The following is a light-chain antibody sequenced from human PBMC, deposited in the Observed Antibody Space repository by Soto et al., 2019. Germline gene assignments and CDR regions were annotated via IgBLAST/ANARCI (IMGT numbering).Light chain of an antibody. CDR2: EVS. Sequence: QSALTQPASVSGSPGQSITISCTGTSSDVGSYNLVSWYQQHPGKAPKLMIYEVSKWPSGVSNRFSGSKSGNTASLTISGLQAEDYSDYYCCSYAGTSTFYVSGTGTIVTVL. V-gene: IGLV2-23*02. CDR1: SSDVGSYNL. J-gene: IGLJ1*01. CDR3: CSYAGTSTFYV.